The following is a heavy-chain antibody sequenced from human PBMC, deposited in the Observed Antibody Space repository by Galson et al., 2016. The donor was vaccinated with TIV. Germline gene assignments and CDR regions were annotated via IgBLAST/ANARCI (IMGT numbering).Heavy chain of an antibody. CDR3: AKETSSGFSGYGYIDF. CDR1: GLTFSSYA. CDR2: ISGSGGST. D-gene: IGHD5-12*01. J-gene: IGHJ4*02. Sequence: SLRLSCAASGLTFSSYAMSWVRQAPGKGLEWVSAISGSGGSTYYADSVKGRFTLSRDNSKNTLYLQMSSLRADDTAIYYRAKETSSGFSGYGYIDFWGQGTLVTVSS. V-gene: IGHV3-23*01.